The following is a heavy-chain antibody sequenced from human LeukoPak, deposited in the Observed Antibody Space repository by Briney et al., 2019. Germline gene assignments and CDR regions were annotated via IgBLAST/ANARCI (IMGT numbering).Heavy chain of an antibody. Sequence: GGSLRLSCAASGFTFSSYAMSWVRQAPGKGLEWVSAISGSGGSTYYADSVKGRFTISRDNSKNTLYLQMNSLRAEDTAVYYCAKGKSYDSSGSPYYFDYWGQGTLVTVSS. J-gene: IGHJ4*02. V-gene: IGHV3-23*01. CDR2: ISGSGGST. CDR3: AKGKSYDSSGSPYYFDY. CDR1: GFTFSSYA. D-gene: IGHD3-22*01.